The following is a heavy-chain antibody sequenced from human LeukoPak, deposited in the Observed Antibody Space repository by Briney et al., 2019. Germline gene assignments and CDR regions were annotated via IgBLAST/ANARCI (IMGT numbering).Heavy chain of an antibody. CDR1: GDTFTAYY. CDR2: INPNSGGT. CDR3: ARVLLSGSFDAFDI. D-gene: IGHD2-21*01. J-gene: IGHJ3*02. V-gene: IGHV1-2*02. Sequence: GASVKVSCNASGDTFTAYYMHWVRQAPGQGPEWLGWINPNSGGTTYPQRFQGRVTLTTDTSISTAYLELRSLTSDDTAVYYCARVLLSGSFDAFDIWGQGTMVTVSS.